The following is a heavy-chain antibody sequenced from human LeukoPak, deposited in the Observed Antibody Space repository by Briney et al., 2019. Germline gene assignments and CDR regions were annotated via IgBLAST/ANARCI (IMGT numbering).Heavy chain of an antibody. J-gene: IGHJ4*02. CDR1: GFTFSSYA. CDR2: ISGSGGST. D-gene: IGHD4-17*01. Sequence: GGSLRLSCAASGFTFSSYAMSWVRQAAGKGLEWVSAISGSGGSTYYADSVKGRFTISGDNSKNTLYLQMNSLRAEDTAVYYCARDHDYGDMQFDYWGQGTLVTVSS. CDR3: ARDHDYGDMQFDY. V-gene: IGHV3-23*01.